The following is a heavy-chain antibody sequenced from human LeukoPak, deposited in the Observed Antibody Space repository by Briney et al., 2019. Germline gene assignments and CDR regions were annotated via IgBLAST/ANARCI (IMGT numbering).Heavy chain of an antibody. J-gene: IGHJ4*02. CDR3: ARGGSVFAYFFDY. CDR2: ISGSGGTT. D-gene: IGHD3-10*01. Sequence: WGSLRLPCAASGFIFSNDAMTWARLTPGKGLERVSAISGSGGTTYYADSVKGRFTISRDSSTNTLYLQLSSLRAEDTAIYYCARGGSVFAYFFDYWGQGTLVTVSS. CDR1: GFIFSNDA. V-gene: IGHV3-23*01.